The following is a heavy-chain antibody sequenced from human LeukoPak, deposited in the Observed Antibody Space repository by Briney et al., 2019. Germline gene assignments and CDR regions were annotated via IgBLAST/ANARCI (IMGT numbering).Heavy chain of an antibody. D-gene: IGHD1/OR15-1a*01. J-gene: IGHJ3*02. V-gene: IGHV3-48*03. Sequence: PGGSLRLSCAASGFTFTSCEMNWVRQAPGKGLEWVSYISSSGNTIYYADSVKGRFTISRDNAKNSLYLQMNSLRAEDTAVYYCARDNWSNPRAFDIWGQGTMVTVSS. CDR2: ISSSGNTI. CDR3: ARDNWSNPRAFDI. CDR1: GFTFTSCE.